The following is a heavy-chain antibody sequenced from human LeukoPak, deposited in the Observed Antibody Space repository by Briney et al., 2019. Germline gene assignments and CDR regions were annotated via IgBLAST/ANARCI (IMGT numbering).Heavy chain of an antibody. Sequence: PGGSLRLSCTASGFTFGDYAMSWVRQAPGKGLEWIGEINHSGNTNYNPSLKSRVTISLDKSKNQFSLKLSSVTAADTAVYYCARHEAAAGTFDYWGQGTLVTVSS. J-gene: IGHJ4*02. V-gene: IGHV4-34*01. D-gene: IGHD6-13*01. CDR1: GFTFGDYA. CDR2: INHSGNT. CDR3: ARHEAAAGTFDY.